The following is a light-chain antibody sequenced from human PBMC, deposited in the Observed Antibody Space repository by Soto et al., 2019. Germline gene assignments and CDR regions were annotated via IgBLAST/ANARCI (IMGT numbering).Light chain of an antibody. J-gene: IGKJ5*01. Sequence: EIRLTKSAATLSVAPGERATLSCRASQSVKTFLVWYQQRPGQAPRLLIHDASHRAAGIPARFSASGFGTDFTLTISSLDPEDAALYYCQQRSNWPPITFGQGTRLEI. CDR2: DAS. CDR3: QQRSNWPPIT. CDR1: QSVKTF. V-gene: IGKV3-11*01.